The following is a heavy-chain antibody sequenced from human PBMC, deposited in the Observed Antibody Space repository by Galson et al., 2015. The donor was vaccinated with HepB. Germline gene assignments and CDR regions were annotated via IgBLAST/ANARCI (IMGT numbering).Heavy chain of an antibody. J-gene: IGHJ4*02. CDR3: AKAESPKWERLPLDY. Sequence: SLRLSCAASGFTFSAYVINWVRQAPGKGLEWVSLISVGGDDTYYAHSVQGRFTSSRDNSKNTVYLQMNSLRAEDTAVYYCAKAESPKWERLPLDYWGQGTPVTVSS. CDR2: ISVGGDDT. CDR1: GFTFSAYV. V-gene: IGHV3-23*01. D-gene: IGHD1-26*01.